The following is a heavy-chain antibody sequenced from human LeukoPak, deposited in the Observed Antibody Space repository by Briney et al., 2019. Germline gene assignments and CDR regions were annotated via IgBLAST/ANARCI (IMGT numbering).Heavy chain of an antibody. V-gene: IGHV1-24*01. CDR2: FDPEDGEA. J-gene: IGHJ4*02. CDR1: GYTLTELS. Sequence: ASVKVSCKVSGYTLTELSMHWVRQAPGKGLEWLGGFDPEDGEAFYAQKFQGRVTMTEDTSTDTAYMELSSLRSEDTAVYYYATHPLGYFDSWGQGTLVTVPS. CDR3: ATHPLGYFDS.